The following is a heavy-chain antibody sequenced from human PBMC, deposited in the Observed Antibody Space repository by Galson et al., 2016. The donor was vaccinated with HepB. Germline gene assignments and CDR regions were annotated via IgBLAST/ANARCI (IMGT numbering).Heavy chain of an antibody. D-gene: IGHD2-2*02. CDR1: GFNLNNFW. Sequence: SLRLSCAASGFNLNNFWMTRVRQAPGKGLEWVANIKQDGSEKYYVDSVQGRFTIFRDNAGNSLYLQMNSLRVDDTAVYFCARDWRGRYCRGSNCYNVTRPGLFDNWGQGTLVTVSS. V-gene: IGHV3-7*01. J-gene: IGHJ4*02. CDR2: IKQDGSEK. CDR3: ARDWRGRYCRGSNCYNVTRPGLFDN.